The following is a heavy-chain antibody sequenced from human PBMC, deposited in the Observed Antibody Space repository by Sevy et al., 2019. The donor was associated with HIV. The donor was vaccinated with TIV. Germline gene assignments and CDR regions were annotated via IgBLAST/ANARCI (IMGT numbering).Heavy chain of an antibody. V-gene: IGHV3-7*03. CDR2: IKQDGSEK. J-gene: IGHJ4*02. CDR1: EFTFSNFW. D-gene: IGHD3-22*01. CDR3: ARGLDYYDRSGYPDY. Sequence: GGSLRLSCVASEFTFSNFWMSWVRQAPGKGLEWVANIKQDGSEKNYVDSVKSRFTISRDNAKNSMYLEMNSLRAEDTAVYSCARGLDYYDRSGYPDYWGQGTLVTVSS.